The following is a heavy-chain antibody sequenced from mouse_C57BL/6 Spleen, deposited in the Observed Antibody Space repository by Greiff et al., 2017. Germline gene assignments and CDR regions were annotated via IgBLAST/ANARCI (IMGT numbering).Heavy chain of an antibody. Sequence: QVQLKQPGAELVQPGASVKLSCTASGYTFTSYWMHWVKQRPGRGLEWIGWIDPNSGGTKYNEKFKSKATLTVDKPSSTAYMQLSSLTAEDSAVYYCSGGYYFDYWGQGTTLTVSS. J-gene: IGHJ2*01. V-gene: IGHV1-72*01. CDR1: GYTFTSYW. CDR2: IDPNSGGT. CDR3: SGGYYFDY. D-gene: IGHD4-1*01.